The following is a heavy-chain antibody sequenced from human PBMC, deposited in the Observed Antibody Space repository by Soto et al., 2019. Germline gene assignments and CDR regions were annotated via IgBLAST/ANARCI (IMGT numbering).Heavy chain of an antibody. V-gene: IGHV1-18*01. Sequence: GASVKVSCKASGYTFTSYGISWVRQAPGKGLEWMGGFDADNGNTIYAQKFQGRVTMTEDTSTNTAYMELSSLRSEDTAVYYCATGYGAANFDYWGQGTLVTVSS. D-gene: IGHD4-17*01. J-gene: IGHJ4*02. CDR2: FDADNGNT. CDR3: ATGYGAANFDY. CDR1: GYTFTSYG.